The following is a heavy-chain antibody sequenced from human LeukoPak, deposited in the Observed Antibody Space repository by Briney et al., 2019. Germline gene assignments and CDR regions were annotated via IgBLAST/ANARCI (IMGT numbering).Heavy chain of an antibody. V-gene: IGHV3-15*01. CDR2: IKTKTDDGAT. Sequence: PGGSLRLSCAASGFTFSNARMNWVRQAPGKGLEWVGRIKTKTDDGATDYSAPVKARFTISRDDSKTTLYLQMNGLKTGDTAIYYCTTYVGATAYWGQGTLVTVSS. J-gene: IGHJ4*02. CDR1: GFTFSNAR. D-gene: IGHD1-26*01. CDR3: TTYVGATAY.